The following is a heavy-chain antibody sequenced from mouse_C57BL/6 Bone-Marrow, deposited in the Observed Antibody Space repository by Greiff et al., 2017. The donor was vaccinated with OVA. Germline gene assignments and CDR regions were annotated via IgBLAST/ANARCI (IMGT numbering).Heavy chain of an antibody. CDR1: GYAFSSSW. Sequence: QVQLQQSGPELVKPGASVKISCKASGYAFSSSWMNWVKQRPGKGLEWIGRIYPGDGDTNYNGKFKGKATLTADKSSSTAYMQLSSLTSEDSAVYFCARRGYGSSYEGFDYWGQGTTLTVSS. CDR3: ARRGYGSSYEGFDY. CDR2: IYPGDGDT. V-gene: IGHV1-82*01. D-gene: IGHD1-1*01. J-gene: IGHJ2*01.